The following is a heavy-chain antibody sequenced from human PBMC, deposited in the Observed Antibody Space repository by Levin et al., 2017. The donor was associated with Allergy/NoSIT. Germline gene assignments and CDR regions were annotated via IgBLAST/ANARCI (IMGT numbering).Heavy chain of an antibody. CDR3: ARGNIRGRTYTGWFDP. D-gene: IGHD2/OR15-2a*01. CDR2: VHTSGSA. CDR1: GGSTSNYY. J-gene: IGHJ5*02. Sequence: SETLSLTCTVSGGSTSNYYGSWIRQPAGGGLEWIGRVHTSGSADYNPSLKSRVTMSIDTSRNRFSLRLTSVTAADTAVYYCARGNIRGRTYTGWFDPWGQGTLVTVPS. V-gene: IGHV4-4*07.